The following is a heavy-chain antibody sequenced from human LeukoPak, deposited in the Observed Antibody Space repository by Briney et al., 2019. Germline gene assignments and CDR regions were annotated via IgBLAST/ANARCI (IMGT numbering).Heavy chain of an antibody. CDR3: AKDPFDYSNYPHTAGFDY. Sequence: GGSLRLSCAASRFTFSSYGMHWVRQAPGKGLEWVAVISYDGSIKYYADSVKGRFTISRDNSKNTLYLQMNSLRTEDTAVYYCAKDPFDYSNYPHTAGFDYWGQGTLVTVSS. CDR1: RFTFSSYG. D-gene: IGHD4-11*01. CDR2: ISYDGSIK. V-gene: IGHV3-30*18. J-gene: IGHJ4*02.